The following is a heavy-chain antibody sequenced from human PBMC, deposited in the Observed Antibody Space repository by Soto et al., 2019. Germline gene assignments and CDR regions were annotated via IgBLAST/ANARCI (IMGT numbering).Heavy chain of an antibody. V-gene: IGHV3-9*01. CDR1: GFTFDDYA. CDR2: ISWNSGSI. Sequence: PGGSLRLSCAASGFTFDDYAMHWVRQAPGKGLEWVSGISWNSGSIGYADTVKGRFTISRDNAKNSLYLQMNSLRAEYTALYYCAKATYYDFWRAFDIWGQGTMVTVSS. D-gene: IGHD3-3*01. CDR3: AKATYYDFWRAFDI. J-gene: IGHJ3*02.